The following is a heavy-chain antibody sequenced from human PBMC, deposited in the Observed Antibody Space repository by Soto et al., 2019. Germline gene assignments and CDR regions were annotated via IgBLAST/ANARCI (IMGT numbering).Heavy chain of an antibody. CDR2: IYYSGST. V-gene: IGHV4-59*01. J-gene: IGHJ4*02. CDR1: GGYIIDFY. D-gene: IGHD6-6*01. Sequence: PSETLSLTCTVSGGYIIDFYLSWIRKPPGKGLEWIGYIYYSGSTNYNPSLKSRVTISVDTSKNQFSLNLRSMSPADTAVYYCARVGGLAARTFDYWGPGTLVTVSS. CDR3: ARVGGLAARTFDY.